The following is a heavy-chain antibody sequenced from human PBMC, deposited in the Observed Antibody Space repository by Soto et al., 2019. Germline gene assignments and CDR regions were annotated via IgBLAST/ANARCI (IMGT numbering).Heavy chain of an antibody. J-gene: IGHJ6*02. V-gene: IGHV3-30-3*01. D-gene: IGHD2-15*01. CDR3: ARTGLLHGMDV. CDR1: GFTFSSYA. CDR2: ISYDGSNK. Sequence: QVQLVESGGGVVQPGRSLRLSCAASGFTFSSYAMHWVRQAPGKGLEWVAIISYDGSNKYYADSVKGRFTISRDNSKXXXYLQMNSLRAEDTAVFYCARTGLLHGMDVWGQGTTVTVSS.